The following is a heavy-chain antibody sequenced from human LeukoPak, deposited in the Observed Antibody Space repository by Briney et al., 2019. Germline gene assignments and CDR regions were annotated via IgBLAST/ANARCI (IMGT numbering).Heavy chain of an antibody. Sequence: SQTLSLTCTVSGGSISSGSYYWSWIRQPAGKGLEWIGSIYYSGSTYYSPSLKSRDTISVDTSKNQFSLKLSSVTAADTAVYYCARLLRVGYCSTTTCNWFDPWGQGTLVTVSS. CDR2: IYYSGST. CDR1: GGSISSGSYY. CDR3: ARLLRVGYCSTTTCNWFDP. V-gene: IGHV4-61*02. D-gene: IGHD2-2*03. J-gene: IGHJ5*02.